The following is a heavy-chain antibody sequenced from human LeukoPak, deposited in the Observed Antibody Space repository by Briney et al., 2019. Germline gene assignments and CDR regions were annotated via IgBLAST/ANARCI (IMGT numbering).Heavy chain of an antibody. CDR2: IIPIFGTA. CDR3: ARGHLLGYMDV. J-gene: IGHJ6*03. Sequence: SVKVSCKASGGTFSSYAISWVRQAPGQGLEWMGRIIPIFGTANYAQKFQGRVTITADKSTSTAYMELSSLRSEDAAVYYCARGHLLGYMDVWGKGTTVTVSS. V-gene: IGHV1-69*06. CDR1: GGTFSSYA.